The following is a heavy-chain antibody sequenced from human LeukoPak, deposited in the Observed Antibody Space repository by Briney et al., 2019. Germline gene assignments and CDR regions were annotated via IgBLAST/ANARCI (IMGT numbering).Heavy chain of an antibody. CDR2: ISISGSTI. Sequence: GGSLRLSCAAPGFTFSSYEMNWVRQAPGKGLEWVSYISISGSTIHYADSVKGRFTISRNNAKNALYLQMNSLRAEDMAVYYCARDRPRVGLDYWGQGTLVTVSS. CDR1: GFTFSSYE. D-gene: IGHD2-2*01. V-gene: IGHV3-48*03. CDR3: ARDRPRVGLDY. J-gene: IGHJ4*02.